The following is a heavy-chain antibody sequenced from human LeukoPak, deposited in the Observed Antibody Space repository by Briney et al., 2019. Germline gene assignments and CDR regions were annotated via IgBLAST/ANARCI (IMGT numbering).Heavy chain of an antibody. CDR3: ASLARGYCSGGSCYYFDY. Sequence: SETLSLTCTVSGGSISSGDYYWSWIRQPPGKGLEWIGCIYYSGSTYYNPSLKSRVTISVDTSKNQFSLKLSSVTAADTAVYYCASLARGYCSGGSCYYFDYWGQGTLVTVSS. J-gene: IGHJ4*02. CDR2: IYYSGST. CDR1: GGSISSGDYY. V-gene: IGHV4-30-4*01. D-gene: IGHD2-15*01.